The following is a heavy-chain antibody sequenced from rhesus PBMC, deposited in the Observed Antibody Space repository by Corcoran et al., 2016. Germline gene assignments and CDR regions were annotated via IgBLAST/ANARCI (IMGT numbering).Heavy chain of an antibody. J-gene: IGHJ4*01. CDR1: GYTFTDYY. V-gene: IGHV1-111*02. CDR3: ATGVVGIQRVQFDY. CDR2: VDPEDGET. D-gene: IGHD5-42*01. Sequence: EVQLVQSGAEVKKPGASVKISCKASGYTFTDYYLHWVRQAPAKGLEWMGRVDPEDGETTHAQKFQDKVTITADTSTDTDYMELSSLRSEDTAVYYCATGVVGIQRVQFDYWGQGVLVTVSS.